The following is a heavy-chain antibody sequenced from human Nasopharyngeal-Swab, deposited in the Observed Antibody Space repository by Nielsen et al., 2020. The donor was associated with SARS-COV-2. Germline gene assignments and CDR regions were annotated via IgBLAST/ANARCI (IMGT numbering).Heavy chain of an antibody. D-gene: IGHD5-12*01. CDR3: ARGGWLRPFDY. CDR2: IYYSGST. Sequence: RQAPGKGLEWVGYIYYSGSTNYNPSLKRRVTISVDTSKNQFSLKLSSVIAADTAVYYCARGGWLRPFDYWGQGTLVTVSS. V-gene: IGHV4-59*01. J-gene: IGHJ4*02.